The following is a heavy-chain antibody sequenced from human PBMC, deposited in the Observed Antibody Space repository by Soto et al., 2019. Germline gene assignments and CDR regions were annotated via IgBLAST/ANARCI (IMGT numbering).Heavy chain of an antibody. CDR1: GFTFSDFY. CDR2: ISPKSNYK. CDR3: VRGGGGGQFDS. Sequence: GGSLRLSCEVSGFTFSDFYMSWNRQSPGKGLEWLSYISPKSNYKQYAESVKGRHTISRDNAKNSLSLQMNSLRVEDTAVYYCVRGGGGGQFDSWGQGTLVTVSS. J-gene: IGHJ4*02. D-gene: IGHD2-21*01. V-gene: IGHV3-11*06.